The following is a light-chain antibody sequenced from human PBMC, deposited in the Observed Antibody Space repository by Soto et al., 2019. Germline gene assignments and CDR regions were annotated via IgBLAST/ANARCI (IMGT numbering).Light chain of an antibody. Sequence: QSVLTQPPSASGTPGQRVTISCSGSSSNIGSNTVNWYQQLPGTAPRLRIYSNIQPPSGVPDRFSGSQAGTAAALGISGLQAEDEADYYWAAGDDSLKGPGFGGGTKRPVL. CDR2: SNI. CDR3: AAGDDSLKGPG. V-gene: IGLV1-44*01. J-gene: IGLJ2*01. CDR1: SSNIGSNT.